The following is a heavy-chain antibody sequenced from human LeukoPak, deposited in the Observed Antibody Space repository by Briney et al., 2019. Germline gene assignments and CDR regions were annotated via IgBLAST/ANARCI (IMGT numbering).Heavy chain of an antibody. V-gene: IGHV1-46*01. CDR1: GYSFTSNY. J-gene: IGHJ4*02. Sequence: ASVKVSCKASGYSFTSNYIHWVRQAPGQGLEWMGMIYPRDGSTSYAQKFQGRVTVTRDTSTSTVHMELSGLRSEDTAVYYCAKGSRDGYNLKIFDYWGQGTLVTVSS. D-gene: IGHD5-24*01. CDR3: AKGSRDGYNLKIFDY. CDR2: IYPRDGST.